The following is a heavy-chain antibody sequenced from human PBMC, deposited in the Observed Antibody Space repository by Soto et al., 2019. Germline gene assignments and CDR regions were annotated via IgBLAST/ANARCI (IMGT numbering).Heavy chain of an antibody. Sequence: ASVKVSCKASGYTFTGYYMHWVRQAPGQGLEWMGWINPNSGGTNYAQKFQGRVTMTKDTSISTAYMELSRLRSDDTAVYYCARNARYSPRSLIDYWGQGTLVTVSS. J-gene: IGHJ4*02. CDR1: GYTFTGYY. D-gene: IGHD5-18*01. CDR2: INPNSGGT. V-gene: IGHV1-2*02. CDR3: ARNARYSPRSLIDY.